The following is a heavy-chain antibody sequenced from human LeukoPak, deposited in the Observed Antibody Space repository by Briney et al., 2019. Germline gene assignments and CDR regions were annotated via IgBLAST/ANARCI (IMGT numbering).Heavy chain of an antibody. CDR1: GFTFADYG. Sequence: GGSLRLSCAASGFTFADYGMSWVRHAPGKGLEWVSGINWNGGSTGYADSVKGRFTISRDNAKNSPYLQMNSLRAEDTALYYCARDESPRTYYYDSSGYYPLDYWGQGTLVTVSS. J-gene: IGHJ4*02. V-gene: IGHV3-20*04. CDR2: INWNGGST. CDR3: ARDESPRTYYYDSSGYYPLDY. D-gene: IGHD3-22*01.